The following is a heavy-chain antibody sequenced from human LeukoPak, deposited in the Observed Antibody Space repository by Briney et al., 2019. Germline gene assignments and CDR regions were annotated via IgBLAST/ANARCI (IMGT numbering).Heavy chain of an antibody. D-gene: IGHD2-21*02. Sequence: PSETLSLTCAVYGGSFSGYYWSWIRQPPGKGLEWIGEINHSGSTNYNPSLKSRVTISVDTSQNQFSLKLSSVTAADTAVYHCARGVTMYNWFDPWGQGTLVTVSS. CDR2: INHSGST. J-gene: IGHJ5*02. V-gene: IGHV4-34*01. CDR1: GGSFSGYY. CDR3: ARGVTMYNWFDP.